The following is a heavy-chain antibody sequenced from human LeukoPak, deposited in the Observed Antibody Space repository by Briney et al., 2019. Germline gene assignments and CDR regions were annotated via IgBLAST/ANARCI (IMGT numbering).Heavy chain of an antibody. CDR2: SYYSGST. V-gene: IGHV4-39*01. CDR1: GGSISSSSYY. D-gene: IGHD3-3*01. J-gene: IGHJ4*02. Sequence: SETLSLTCTVSGGSISSSSYYWGWLRQPPGQGLDWTGSSYYSGSTYYNPSLKSRVTISVDTSKNQFPLMLSSVPAADTAVYYCARHRYYDFWSGSGPRWDYWGQGTLVTVSS. CDR3: ARHRYYDFWSGSGPRWDY.